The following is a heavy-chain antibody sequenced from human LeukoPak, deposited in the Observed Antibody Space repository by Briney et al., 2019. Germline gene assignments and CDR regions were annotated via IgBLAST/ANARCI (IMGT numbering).Heavy chain of an antibody. D-gene: IGHD3-22*01. CDR2: INPNSGGT. Sequence: PEASVKVSCKGSGYTFTGYYMHGVRQAPGQGLEWMGWINPNSGGTNYAQKFQGRVTMTRDTSISTAYMELSRLRSDDTAVYYCARSVAYYDSSGYWFIGNVPRFTFDYWGQGTLVTVSS. V-gene: IGHV1-2*02. CDR1: GYTFTGYY. CDR3: ARSVAYYDSSGYWFIGNVPRFTFDY. J-gene: IGHJ4*02.